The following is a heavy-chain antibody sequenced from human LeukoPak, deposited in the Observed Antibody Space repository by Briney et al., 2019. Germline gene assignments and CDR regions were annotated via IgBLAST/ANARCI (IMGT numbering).Heavy chain of an antibody. V-gene: IGHV4-4*07. CDR2: INTSGST. D-gene: IGHD6-13*01. CDR1: GGSISSYY. Sequence: PSETLSLTCSVSGGSISSYYWSWIRQPAGKGLEWIERINTSGSTNYNPSLKSRVTMSVDTSKNQFSLNLISVTAADSAVYYCARSGDSSSWYYFDYWGQGTLVTVSS. J-gene: IGHJ4*02. CDR3: ARSGDSSSWYYFDY.